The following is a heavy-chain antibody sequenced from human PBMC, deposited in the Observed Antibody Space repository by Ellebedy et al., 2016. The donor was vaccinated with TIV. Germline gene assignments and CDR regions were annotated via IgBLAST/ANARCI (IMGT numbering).Heavy chain of an antibody. V-gene: IGHV1-24*01. CDR2: FDPEDGET. D-gene: IGHD1-1*01. Sequence: AASVKVSCKVSGYTLTELSMHWVRQAPGKGLEWMGGFDPEDGETIYAQKFQGRVTMTEDTSTDTAYMELSSLRSEDTAVYYCATERPFQLERRTYYYYGLDVWGQGTTVTVSS. J-gene: IGHJ6*02. CDR1: GYTLTELS. CDR3: ATERPFQLERRTYYYYGLDV.